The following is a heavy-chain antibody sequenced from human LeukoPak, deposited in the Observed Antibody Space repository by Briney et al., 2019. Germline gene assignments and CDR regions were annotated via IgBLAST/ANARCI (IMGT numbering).Heavy chain of an antibody. Sequence: GASVKVSCKASGGTFSSYAISWVRQAPGQGLEWMGGIIPIFGTANYTQKFQGRVTITADESTSTAYMELSSLRSEDTAVYYCARDDYSKNYFDYWGQGTLVTVSS. J-gene: IGHJ4*02. CDR2: IIPIFGTA. V-gene: IGHV1-69*13. D-gene: IGHD4-11*01. CDR1: GGTFSSYA. CDR3: ARDDYSKNYFDY.